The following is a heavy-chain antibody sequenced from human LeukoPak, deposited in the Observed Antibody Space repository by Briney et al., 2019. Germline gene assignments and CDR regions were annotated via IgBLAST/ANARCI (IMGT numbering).Heavy chain of an antibody. CDR1: VFSFSSYA. D-gene: IGHD3-22*01. Sequence: GGSLRLSCAASVFSFSSYAMSWVRQAPRKGLEWVSGISGSGGSTYYADSVKGRFTISRDNSKNTLYLQMKNIRAEDTALSYCAKHSHYDSSGHHFYYYGMDGWGQGTTVTVSS. V-gene: IGHV3-23*01. CDR3: AKHSHYDSSGHHFYYYGMDG. J-gene: IGHJ6*02. CDR2: ISGSGGST.